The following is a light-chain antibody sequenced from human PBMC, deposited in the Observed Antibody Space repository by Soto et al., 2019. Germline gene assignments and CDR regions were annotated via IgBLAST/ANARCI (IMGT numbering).Light chain of an antibody. Sequence: LTQCASPLSLSPGERPTLSCRASQSFXSYFGWYEQKPGQAPRMLIXDESNRATGIPARFSGSGSGRDFTLNISSIDPADFAGYYCQHRSNLPTATFGQGTKVDIK. J-gene: IGKJ1*01. CDR3: QHRSNLPTAT. CDR2: DES. CDR1: QSFXSY. V-gene: IGKV3-11*02.